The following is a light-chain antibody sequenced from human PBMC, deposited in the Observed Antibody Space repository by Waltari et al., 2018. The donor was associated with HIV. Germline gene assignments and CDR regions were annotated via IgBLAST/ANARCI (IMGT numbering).Light chain of an antibody. CDR1: SSDVGGYNY. J-gene: IGLJ1*01. V-gene: IGLV2-14*01. CDR2: EVN. CDR3: ISYTGFTTPYV. Sequence: QSALTQPASVSGSPGQSLTISCTGTSSDVGGYNYVSWYQQHPGKAPELMMYEVNNRPSGVSNRFSGSKSGNTASLTISGLQAEDEADYYCISYTGFTTPYVFGTGTKVTVL.